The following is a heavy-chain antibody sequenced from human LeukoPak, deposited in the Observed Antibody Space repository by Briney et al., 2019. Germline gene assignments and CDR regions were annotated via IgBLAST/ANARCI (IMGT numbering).Heavy chain of an antibody. Sequence: GGSLRLSCAASGFTFSTCAMSWARQASGKGLEWVSGISGSGGSTYYADSVKGRFTISRDNSKNTLYLQMNSLRAEDTAVYYCAKDLYYDSSGYYWNWGQGTLVTVSS. V-gene: IGHV3-23*01. CDR3: AKDLYYDSSGYYWN. J-gene: IGHJ4*02. D-gene: IGHD3-22*01. CDR2: ISGSGGST. CDR1: GFTFSTCA.